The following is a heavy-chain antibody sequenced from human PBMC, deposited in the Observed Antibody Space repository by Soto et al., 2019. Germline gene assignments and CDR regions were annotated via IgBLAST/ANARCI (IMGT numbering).Heavy chain of an antibody. CDR2: ISAYNGNT. V-gene: IGHV1-18*01. D-gene: IGHD2-15*01. CDR3: ERGVNLLSF. CDR1: GYTFTNFG. Sequence: ASVKVSCKTSGYTFTNFGLSWVRQAPGQGLEWMGWISAYNGNTNYAQNFQGRVTMTTDTSTSTAYMELRSLRSDDTAVYYCERGVNLLSFCGQGTLVTVSS. J-gene: IGHJ1*01.